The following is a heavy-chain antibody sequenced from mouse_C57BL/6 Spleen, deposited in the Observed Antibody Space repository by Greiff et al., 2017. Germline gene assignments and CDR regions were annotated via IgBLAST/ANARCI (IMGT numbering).Heavy chain of an antibody. CDR2: IRSKSNNYAT. CDR3: VRHDDGYSDWYFDV. CDR1: GFSFNTYA. J-gene: IGHJ1*03. D-gene: IGHD2-3*01. V-gene: IGHV10-1*01. Sequence: EVQGVESGGGLVQPKGSLKLSCAASGFSFNTYAMNWVRQAPGKGLEWVARIRSKSNNYATYYADSVKDRFTISRDDSESMLYLQMNNLKTEDTAMYYCVRHDDGYSDWYFDVWGTGTTVTVSS.